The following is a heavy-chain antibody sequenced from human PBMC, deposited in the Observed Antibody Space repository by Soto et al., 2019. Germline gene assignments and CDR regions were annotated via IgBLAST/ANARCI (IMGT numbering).Heavy chain of an antibody. Sequence: QVQLVQSGAEVKKPGSSVKVSCKDSGGTYSTYSMFWVRQAPGQGLEWMGRIIPMLGVRNFAQRFQDRVTITADKSTATVHMELSSLRSEDTALYYCTIGSWSGEVFDIWGQGTMVTVSS. D-gene: IGHD2-21*01. V-gene: IGHV1-69*02. CDR2: IIPMLGVR. J-gene: IGHJ3*02. CDR1: GGTYSTYS. CDR3: TIGSWSGEVFDI.